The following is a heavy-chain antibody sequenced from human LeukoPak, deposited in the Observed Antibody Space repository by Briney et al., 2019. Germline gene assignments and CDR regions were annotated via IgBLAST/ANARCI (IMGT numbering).Heavy chain of an antibody. CDR3: AKAISDYYDSSGYYS. D-gene: IGHD3-22*01. J-gene: IGHJ4*02. CDR2: ISGDGGST. V-gene: IGHV3-43*02. Sequence: TGGSLRLSCAASGFTFDDYAMHWVRQAPGKGLEWVSLISGDGGSTYYADSVKGRFTISRDNSKNSLYLQMNSLRTEDTALYYCAKAISDYYDSSGYYSWGQGTLVTVSS. CDR1: GFTFDDYA.